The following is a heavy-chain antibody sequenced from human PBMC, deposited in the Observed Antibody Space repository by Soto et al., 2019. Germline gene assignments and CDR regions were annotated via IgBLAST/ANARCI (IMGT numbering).Heavy chain of an antibody. CDR2: TIPMFGTP. CDR1: GGTFSKYA. D-gene: IGHD3-22*01. J-gene: IGHJ6*02. V-gene: IGHV1-69*01. CDR3: ARPLRDRNYYYGMAV. Sequence: QVQLVQSGAEMQQPGASVRVSCKAPGGTFSKYAFSWVRQAPGQGLEWLGGTIPMFGTPNYAQKFQGRVAISADESTATVYMELSSLRSEDTAVYFCARPLRDRNYYYGMAVWGQGPTVTVSS.